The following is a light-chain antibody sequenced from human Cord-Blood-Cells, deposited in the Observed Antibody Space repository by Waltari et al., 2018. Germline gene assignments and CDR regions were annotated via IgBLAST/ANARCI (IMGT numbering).Light chain of an antibody. CDR3: QQYDNLPIT. CDR1: QDISNY. CDR2: DAS. Sequence: IQMTQSPSSLSASVGDRVTITCQASQDISNYLNWYQQKPGKAPKLLIYDASNLETGVPSRFSGSGSGTDFTFSISSLQPEDIATYYCQQYDNLPITVGQGTRLEIK. V-gene: IGKV1-33*01. J-gene: IGKJ5*01.